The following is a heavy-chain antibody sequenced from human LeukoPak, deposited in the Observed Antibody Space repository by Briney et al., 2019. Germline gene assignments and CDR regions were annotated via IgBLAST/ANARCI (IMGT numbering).Heavy chain of an antibody. V-gene: IGHV3-74*03. CDR2: VTGGGRST. D-gene: IGHD2-21*02. CDR1: GYTFSSYW. CDR3: ARNVTYRMDV. Sequence: GGSLRLSCAASGYTFSSYWMHWVRPAPGKGLVWVSRVTGGGRSTMYADSVKGRFTISRDNAKNTLYLQMNSLRDEDTAVYYCARNVTYRMDVWGQGTTVTVSS. J-gene: IGHJ6*02.